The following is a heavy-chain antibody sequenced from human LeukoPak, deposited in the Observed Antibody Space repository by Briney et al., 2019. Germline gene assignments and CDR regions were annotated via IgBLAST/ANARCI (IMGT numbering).Heavy chain of an antibody. CDR1: GYTFTSYG. J-gene: IGHJ4*02. CDR2: LNSSGGST. CDR3: ARDQEGFDY. Sequence: GASVKVSCKASGYTFTSYGISWVRQAPGQGLEWMGILNSSGGSTTYAQKFQGRVTVTRDTSTSTVHMELSGLRSEDTAVYYCARDQEGFDYWGQGTLVTVSS. V-gene: IGHV1-46*01.